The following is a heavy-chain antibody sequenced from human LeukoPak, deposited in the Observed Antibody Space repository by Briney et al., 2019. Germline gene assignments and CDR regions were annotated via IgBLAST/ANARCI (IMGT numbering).Heavy chain of an antibody. CDR2: ISSSSSYI. V-gene: IGHV3-21*01. J-gene: IGHJ4*02. Sequence: PGGSLRLSCAASGFTFSSYSMNWVRQAPGKGLESVSSISSSSSYIYYADSVKGRFTISRDNAKNSLYLQMNSLRAEDTAVYDCARDTVAAAVTKNFDYWGEGTLVTVSS. D-gene: IGHD6-13*01. CDR3: ARDTVAAAVTKNFDY. CDR1: GFTFSSYS.